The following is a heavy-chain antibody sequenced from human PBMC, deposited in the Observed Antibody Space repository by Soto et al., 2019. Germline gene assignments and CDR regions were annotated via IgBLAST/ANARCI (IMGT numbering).Heavy chain of an antibody. Sequence: SETLSLTCTVSGGSISSGDYYWSWIRQPPGKGLEWIGYIYYSGSTYYNPSLKSRGTISVDTSKNQFSLKLRSVTAADTAVYYCARDTVTPRGYFDDWGQGTLGTVSS. V-gene: IGHV4-30-4*01. CDR1: GGSISSGDYY. J-gene: IGHJ4*02. CDR2: IYYSGST. CDR3: ARDTVTPRGYFDD. D-gene: IGHD4-17*01.